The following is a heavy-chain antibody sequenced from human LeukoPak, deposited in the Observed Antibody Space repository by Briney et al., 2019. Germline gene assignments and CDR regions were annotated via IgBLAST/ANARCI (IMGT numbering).Heavy chain of an antibody. CDR2: ISSSGSTI. J-gene: IGHJ6*03. CDR3: ARAGTYDFWSGPENYYYYMDV. CDR1: GFTFSDYY. Sequence: GGSLRLSCAASGFTFSDYYMSWIRQAPGKGLQWVSYISSSGSTIYYADSVKGRFTISRDNAKNSLYLQMNSLRAEDTAVYYCARAGTYDFWSGPENYYYYMDVWGKGTTVTVSS. V-gene: IGHV3-11*01. D-gene: IGHD3-3*01.